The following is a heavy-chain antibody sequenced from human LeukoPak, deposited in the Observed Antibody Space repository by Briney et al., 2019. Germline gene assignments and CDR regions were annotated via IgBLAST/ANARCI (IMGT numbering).Heavy chain of an antibody. CDR2: IYSGGST. Sequence: GGSLRLSCAASGFTVSSNYMSWVRQAPGKGLEWVSVIYSGGSTYYADSVKGRFTISRDNSKNTLYLQMNSLRAEDTAVYYCAGTDYGDYSTGYYGMDVWGQGTTVTVPS. CDR1: GFTVSSNY. CDR3: AGTDYGDYSTGYYGMDV. J-gene: IGHJ6*02. V-gene: IGHV3-66*01. D-gene: IGHD4-17*01.